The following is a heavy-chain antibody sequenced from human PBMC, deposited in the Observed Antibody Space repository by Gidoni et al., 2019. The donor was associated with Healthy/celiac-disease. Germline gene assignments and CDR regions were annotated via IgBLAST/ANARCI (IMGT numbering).Heavy chain of an antibody. CDR3: AKDYFMVRGVTKSPDAFDI. V-gene: IGHV3-23*01. CDR1: GFTFSSYS. D-gene: IGHD3-10*01. CDR2: INGSGGIT. Sequence: EVQLLEYGGGLVQPGGALRLSCAASGFTFSSYSMRWVRQSLGKGPEWVSAINGSGGITYYADSVKGRFTISRENSKNTLYLKMNSLRAEDTAVYYCAKDYFMVRGVTKSPDAFDIGGQGTMVTVSS. J-gene: IGHJ3*02.